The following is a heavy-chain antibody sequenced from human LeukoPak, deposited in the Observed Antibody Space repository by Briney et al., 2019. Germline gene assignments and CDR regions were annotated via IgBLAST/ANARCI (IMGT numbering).Heavy chain of an antibody. CDR2: INAGNGNT. J-gene: IGHJ4*02. CDR3: ARDRPFDWAHDY. Sequence: ASVKVSCKASGYTFTSYAMHWVRQAPGQRLEWMGWINAGNGNTKYSQKFQGRVTITRDTSASTAYMELSSLRSDDTAVYYCARDRPFDWAHDYWGQGTLVTVSS. CDR1: GYTFTSYA. D-gene: IGHD3-9*01. V-gene: IGHV1-3*01.